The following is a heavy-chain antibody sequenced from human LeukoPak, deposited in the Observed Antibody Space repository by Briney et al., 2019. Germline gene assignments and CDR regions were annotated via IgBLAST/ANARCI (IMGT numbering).Heavy chain of an antibody. D-gene: IGHD1-14*01. CDR2: IYTDGTT. CDR1: GGSISDGNYY. Sequence: SETLSLTCTVSGGSISDGNYYWSWIRQPAGKALEWIGRIYTDGTTIYNPSLKSRVTIPLDTSKNQVSLKLSSVSAAETAVYYCARLQNRLMHDYWGQGTLVTVSS. CDR3: ARLQNRLMHDY. V-gene: IGHV4-61*02. J-gene: IGHJ4*02.